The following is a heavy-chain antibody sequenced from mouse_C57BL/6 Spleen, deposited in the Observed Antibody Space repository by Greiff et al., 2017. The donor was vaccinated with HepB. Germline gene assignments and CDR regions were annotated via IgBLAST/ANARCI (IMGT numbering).Heavy chain of an antibody. CDR1: GYTFTDYH. Sequence: VQLQQSGPELVKPGASVKILCKASGYTFTDYHMDWVKQSHGKSLEWIGEINPNNGGTIYNQKFKGKATLTVDKSSSTAYMELRSLTSEDTAVYYCARGDYSNRYIDYWGQGTTLTVSS. CDR3: ARGDYSNRYIDY. CDR2: INPNNGGT. J-gene: IGHJ2*01. V-gene: IGHV1-18*01. D-gene: IGHD2-5*01.